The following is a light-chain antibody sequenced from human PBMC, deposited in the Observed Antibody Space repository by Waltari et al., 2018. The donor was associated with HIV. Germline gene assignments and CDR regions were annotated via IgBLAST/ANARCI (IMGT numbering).Light chain of an antibody. J-gene: IGLJ1*01. CDR3: QVWDSSSDHPDV. CDR1: HIGSKT. CDR2: EGS. V-gene: IGLV3-21*02. Sequence: SYVLTQPPSVSVAPGQTARITCGGNHIGSKTVHWYQQPPGQAHMLVVYEGSYRPSGIPELFAGSKSTNTAALTISRVEAGDEADYYCQVWDSSSDHPDVFGTGTKVTVL.